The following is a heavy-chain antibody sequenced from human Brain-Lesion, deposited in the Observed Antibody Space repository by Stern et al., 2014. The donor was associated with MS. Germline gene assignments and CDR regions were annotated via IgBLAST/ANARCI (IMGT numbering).Heavy chain of an antibody. CDR1: GYIFTGYY. J-gene: IGHJ6*02. D-gene: IGHD3-3*01. Sequence: VQLVQSGAEVKKPGASVKVSCKTSGYIFTGYYIHWVRQAPGQGLEWMAWINPNTGGPKYAKKFQGRVTLTGDQSISTAYVELSSLTSDDTAVYYCARDQRGITIFGVVTDYYYLGMDVWGQGTTVTVSS. CDR3: ARDQRGITIFGVVTDYYYLGMDV. CDR2: INPNTGGP. V-gene: IGHV1-2*02.